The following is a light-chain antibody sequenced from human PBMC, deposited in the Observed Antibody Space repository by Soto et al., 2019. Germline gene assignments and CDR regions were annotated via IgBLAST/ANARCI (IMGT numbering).Light chain of an antibody. CDR2: AAS. CDR3: QQLYIFPLT. Sequence: DIQMTQSPSTLSASVVDRVTITCRASQSISSWLAWYQQKPGKAPKLLIYAASTLQSGVPSRFSGGESGTEYTLTISSLQPEDSATYYCQQLYIFPLTFGQGTRLEIK. J-gene: IGKJ5*01. V-gene: IGKV1-5*01. CDR1: QSISSW.